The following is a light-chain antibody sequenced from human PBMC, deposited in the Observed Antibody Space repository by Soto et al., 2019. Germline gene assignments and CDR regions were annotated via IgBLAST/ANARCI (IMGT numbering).Light chain of an antibody. J-gene: IGLJ1*01. CDR2: GNT. V-gene: IGLV1-40*01. Sequence: QSVLTQPPSVSGAPGQRVTISCTGSSSNIGAGYDVHWYQQLPGTAPKLLIYGNTNRPSGVPDRFSGSKSGTSASLVITGLQAEDESDYYCQSYDSSLSGFYVFGTGTKVTV. CDR3: QSYDSSLSGFYV. CDR1: SSNIGAGYD.